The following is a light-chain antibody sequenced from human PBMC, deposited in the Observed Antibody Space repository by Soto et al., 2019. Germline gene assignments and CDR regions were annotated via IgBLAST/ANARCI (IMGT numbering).Light chain of an antibody. CDR2: GAS. CDR1: QSVSSY. CDR3: QQRSNWPLT. V-gene: IGKV3-11*01. J-gene: IGKJ4*01. Sequence: EIGFTKSPATLSASPGERATLTCRASQSVSSYLAWYQQKPGKAPRLLIYGASTRATGVPSRFSGSGSGTDFTLTISSLEPEDFAVYYCQQRSNWPLTFGGGTKVDIK.